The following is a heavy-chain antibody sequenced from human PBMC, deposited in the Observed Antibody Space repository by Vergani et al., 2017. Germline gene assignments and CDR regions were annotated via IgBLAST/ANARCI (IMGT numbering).Heavy chain of an antibody. CDR2: IYPGDSDT. CDR1: GYSFTSYW. CDR3: ARTINDYYDSNPGINWYFEL. V-gene: IGHV5-51*03. J-gene: IGHJ2*01. Sequence: EVQLVLSGAEVKTPGESLKISCKVSGYSFTSYWIGWVRQLPGKGLEWMGIIYPGDSDTRYSPSIQGQVTISADKSISIAYLQWGRLKASNTAMYYCARTINDYYDSNPGINWYFELWGSGTLVTVSS. D-gene: IGHD3-22*01.